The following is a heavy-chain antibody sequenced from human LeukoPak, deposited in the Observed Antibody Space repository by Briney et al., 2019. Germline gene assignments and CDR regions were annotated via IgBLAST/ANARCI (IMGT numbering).Heavy chain of an antibody. CDR2: ISYSGRT. CDR3: ARHIYGDPFDY. Sequence: SETLSLTCTVSGGSVSTSTYYWGWIRQPPGKGLEWIGSISYSGRTYYNPSLKSRVTMSVDTSKNQFSLRLSSVTAADTAVYYCARHIYGDPFDYWGQGALVTV. V-gene: IGHV4-39*01. D-gene: IGHD4-17*01. CDR1: GGSVSTSTYY. J-gene: IGHJ4*02.